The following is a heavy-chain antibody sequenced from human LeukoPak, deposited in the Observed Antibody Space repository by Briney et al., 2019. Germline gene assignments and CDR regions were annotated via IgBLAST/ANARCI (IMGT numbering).Heavy chain of an antibody. CDR1: GFTFSSYG. Sequence: GSLRLSCAASGFTFSSYGMHWVRQAPGKGLEWVAFIRYDGSNKYYADSVKGRFTISRDNSKNTLYLQMNSLRAEDTAVYYCAKDRVFELWFEEASPYYFDYWGQGTLVTVSS. V-gene: IGHV3-30*02. D-gene: IGHD3-10*01. J-gene: IGHJ4*02. CDR3: AKDRVFELWFEEASPYYFDY. CDR2: IRYDGSNK.